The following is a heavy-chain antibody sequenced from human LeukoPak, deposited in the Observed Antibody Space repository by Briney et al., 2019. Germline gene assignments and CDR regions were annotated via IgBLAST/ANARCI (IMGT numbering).Heavy chain of an antibody. CDR2: INHSGST. CDR1: GGSFSGYY. CDR3: TRGGYFDY. J-gene: IGHJ4*02. V-gene: IGHV4-34*01. Sequence: SETLSLTCAVYGGSFSGYYWSWIRQPPGKGLEWIGEINHSGSTNYNPSLKSRVTISVDTSKNQFSLKLSSVTAADTAVYYCTRGGYFDYWGQGTLVTVSS.